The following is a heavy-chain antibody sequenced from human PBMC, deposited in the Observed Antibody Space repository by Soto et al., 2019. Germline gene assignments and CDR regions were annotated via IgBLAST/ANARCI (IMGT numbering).Heavy chain of an antibody. J-gene: IGHJ4*02. D-gene: IGHD3-22*01. V-gene: IGHV4-39*01. CDR3: MLGSGWKDFDY. Sequence: SETLSLTCTVSGGSISSSNYYWGWIRQPPGKGLEWIGSIYYSGSTYYNPSLKSRVTISVDTSKNQFSLKLSSVTAADTAVYYCMLGSGWKDFDYWGQGTLVTVSS. CDR1: GGSISSSNYY. CDR2: IYYSGST.